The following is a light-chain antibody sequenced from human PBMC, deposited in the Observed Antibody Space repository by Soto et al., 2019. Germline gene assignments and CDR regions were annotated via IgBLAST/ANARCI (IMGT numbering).Light chain of an antibody. CDR2: FAS. J-gene: IGKJ4*01. CDR3: QHYNEWPLT. V-gene: IGKV3-15*01. CDR1: QTISNN. Sequence: VMTQFPATLSVSPGEKATLSCRASQTISNNLAWYQQKPGQAPRLLIYFASIRATGVPARFSGSGSGTEFTLTISSLQSEAFAVYYCQHYNEWPLTFGGGTRVETK.